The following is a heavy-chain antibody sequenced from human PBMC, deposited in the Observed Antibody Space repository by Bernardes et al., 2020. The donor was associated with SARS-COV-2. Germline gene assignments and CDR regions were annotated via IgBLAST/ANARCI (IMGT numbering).Heavy chain of an antibody. CDR1: GSSITSYF. V-gene: IGHV4-59*08. D-gene: IGHD2-15*01. CDR2: ISYRGGT. Sequence: ETLSLTCNVSGSSITSYFWTWIRQPPGKGLEWIGYISYRGGTDYNPSLKSRVTITVDTSTKQFSLKLNSVTPADTAMYYCARLGYCSGGNCYYIDSWGQGTLVTVSS. J-gene: IGHJ4*02. CDR3: ARLGYCSGGNCYYIDS.